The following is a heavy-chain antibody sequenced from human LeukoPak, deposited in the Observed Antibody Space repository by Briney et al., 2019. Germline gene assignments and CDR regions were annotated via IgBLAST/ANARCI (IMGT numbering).Heavy chain of an antibody. V-gene: IGHV1-69*13. CDR1: GGTFSSYA. Sequence: SVKVSCKASGGTFSSYAISWVRQAPGQGLEWMGGIIPIFGTANYAQKFQGRVTITADESTSTAYMELSSLRSEGTAVYYCARESPSPWIAARLGFDYWGQGTLVTVSS. CDR3: ARESPSPWIAARLGFDY. CDR2: IIPIFGTA. D-gene: IGHD6-6*01. J-gene: IGHJ4*02.